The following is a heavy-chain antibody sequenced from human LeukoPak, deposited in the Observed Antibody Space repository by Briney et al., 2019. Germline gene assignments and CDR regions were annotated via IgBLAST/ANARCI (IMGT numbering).Heavy chain of an antibody. CDR2: ISGYNGNT. CDR1: GYTFTTSG. D-gene: IGHD6-13*01. Sequence: ASVRVSCKASGYTFTTSGTSWVRQAPGQGLEWMGWISGYNGNTDYAQKFQGRVTMTTDISTSTAYVELRSLRSDDTAVYYCARDVAAAGVDPWGQGTLVIVSS. J-gene: IGHJ5*02. V-gene: IGHV1-18*01. CDR3: ARDVAAAGVDP.